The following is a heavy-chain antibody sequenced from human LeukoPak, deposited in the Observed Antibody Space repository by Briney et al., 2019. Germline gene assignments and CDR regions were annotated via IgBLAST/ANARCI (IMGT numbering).Heavy chain of an antibody. CDR1: GFTFEDHV. CDR2: ISWSGDRM. V-gene: IGHV3-9*01. Sequence: PGGSLRLSCAASGFTFEDHVMHWVRQAPGKGLEWVSSISWSGDRMGYADAVKGRFTISRDNAKNSLFLQMNSLRVEDTALYYCAKDLGGSATTVRGQGTLVTVSS. J-gene: IGHJ4*02. D-gene: IGHD2-2*01. CDR3: AKDLGGSATTV.